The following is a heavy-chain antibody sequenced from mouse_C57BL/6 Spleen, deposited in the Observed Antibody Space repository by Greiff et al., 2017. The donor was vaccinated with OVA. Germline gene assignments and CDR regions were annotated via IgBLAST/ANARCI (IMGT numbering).Heavy chain of an antibody. CDR2: INPNNGGT. CDR1: GYTFTDYY. V-gene: IGHV1-26*01. Sequence: VQLQQSGPELVKPGASVKISCKASGYTFTDYYMNWVKQSHGKSLEWIGDINPNNGGTSYNQKFKGKATLTVDKSSSTAYMELRSLTSEDSAVYYCARTPLYYYFDYWGQGTTLTVSS. D-gene: IGHD2-1*01. J-gene: IGHJ2*01. CDR3: ARTPLYYYFDY.